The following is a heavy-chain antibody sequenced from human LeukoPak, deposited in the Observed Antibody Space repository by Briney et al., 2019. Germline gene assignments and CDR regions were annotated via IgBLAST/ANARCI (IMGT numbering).Heavy chain of an antibody. D-gene: IGHD3-22*01. CDR2: INSDGRTT. CDR1: GFTFSNNW. J-gene: IGHJ4*02. CDR3: AMIKEG. Sequence: GGSLRLSCAASGFTFSNNWMHWVRQAPGKGLVWVSRINSDGRTTTYADSVKGRFTISRDNAKNTLYLQMNSLRAEDAAVYYCAMIKEGWGQGTLVTVSS. V-gene: IGHV3-74*01.